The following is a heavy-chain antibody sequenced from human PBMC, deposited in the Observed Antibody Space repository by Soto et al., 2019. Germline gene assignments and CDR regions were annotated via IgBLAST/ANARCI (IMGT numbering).Heavy chain of an antibody. CDR3: ARRWGDYAFDI. Sequence: QVQLVESGGGVVQPGRSLRLSCAASGFTFSSYGMHWVRQAPGKGLEWVAVIWYDGSNKYYADSVKGRFTISRDNSKNTLFLQMNSLRAEDTAVYYCARRWGDYAFDIWGQGTMVTVSS. J-gene: IGHJ3*02. CDR1: GFTFSSYG. CDR2: IWYDGSNK. V-gene: IGHV3-33*01. D-gene: IGHD3-16*01.